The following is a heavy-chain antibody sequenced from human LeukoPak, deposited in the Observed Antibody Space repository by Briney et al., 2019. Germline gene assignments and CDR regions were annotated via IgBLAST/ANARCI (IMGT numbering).Heavy chain of an antibody. Sequence: SETLSLTCTVSGVSISSGGYYWSWIRQPAGKGLEWIGRMYTSGNTNYHPSLKSQATISVDTSKNPFSLELSSVTAADTAVYYCARERLAMVRGVIPKEAWGWFDPWGQGTLVTVPS. V-gene: IGHV4-61*02. CDR2: MYTSGNT. CDR3: ARERLAMVRGVIPKEAWGWFDP. CDR1: GVSISSGGYY. D-gene: IGHD3-10*01. J-gene: IGHJ5*02.